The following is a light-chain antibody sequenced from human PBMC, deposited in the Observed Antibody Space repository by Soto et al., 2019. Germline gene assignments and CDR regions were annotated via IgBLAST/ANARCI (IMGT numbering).Light chain of an antibody. Sequence: DIVMTQSPLSLPVTPGEPASISCRSSQSLLHSNGYNYLDWYLQKPGQSPQLLIYLGSNRASGVTDRFSSSGSGKDFTLKISRVEAEDVGVYYCMQALQTPPYTFGQGTKLEIK. CDR3: MQALQTPPYT. CDR2: LGS. CDR1: QSLLHSNGYNY. J-gene: IGKJ2*01. V-gene: IGKV2-28*01.